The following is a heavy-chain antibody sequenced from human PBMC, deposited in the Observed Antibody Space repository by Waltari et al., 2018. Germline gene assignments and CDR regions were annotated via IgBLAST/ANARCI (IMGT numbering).Heavy chain of an antibody. D-gene: IGHD2-8*01. CDR3: ARNGRDAFDI. Sequence: QVQLQESGPGLVKPSQTLSLTCTVSGGSISSGGYDWSWLRQHPGKGLEWIGYIYYSGSTYYTPSLKSRVTISVDTSKNQFSLKLSSVTAADTAVYYCARNGRDAFDIWGQGTMVTVSS. CDR1: GGSISSGGYD. CDR2: IYYSGST. J-gene: IGHJ3*02. V-gene: IGHV4-31*03.